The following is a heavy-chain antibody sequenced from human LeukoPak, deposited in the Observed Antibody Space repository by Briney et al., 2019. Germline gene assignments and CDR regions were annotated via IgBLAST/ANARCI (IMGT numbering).Heavy chain of an antibody. Sequence: GESLKISCKASGNSITTYWIGWARQMPGKGLECMGIIYPGDSDIRYSPSFQGQVTISVDKSISTAYLQWSSLKASDNAMYYCVGGGGYWGQGTLVTVSS. CDR2: IYPGDSDI. D-gene: IGHD3-16*01. V-gene: IGHV5-51*01. CDR1: GNSITTYW. J-gene: IGHJ4*02. CDR3: VGGGGY.